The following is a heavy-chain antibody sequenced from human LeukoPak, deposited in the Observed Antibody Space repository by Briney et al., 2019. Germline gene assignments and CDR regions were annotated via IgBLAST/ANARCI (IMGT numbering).Heavy chain of an antibody. CDR1: GFTFSSYV. CDR3: ARDSRWIQFDY. J-gene: IGHJ4*02. CDR2: ISYDGSNE. D-gene: IGHD5-18*01. Sequence: PGGSLRLSCAASGFTFSSYVMHWVRQAPGKGLEWVAIISYDGSNEYYADSVKGRFTISRDNSKNTLYLQMNSLRAADTAVYYCARDSRWIQFDYWGQGTLVTVSS. V-gene: IGHV3-30*04.